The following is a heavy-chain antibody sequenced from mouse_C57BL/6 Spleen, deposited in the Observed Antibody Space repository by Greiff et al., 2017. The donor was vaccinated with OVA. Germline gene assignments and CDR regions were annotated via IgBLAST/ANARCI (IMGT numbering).Heavy chain of an antibody. CDR1: GYAFSSSW. D-gene: IGHD2-1*01. CDR2: IYPGDGDT. CDR3: ANLLFYAMDY. V-gene: IGHV1-82*01. Sequence: VQLQQSGPELVKPGASVKISCKASGYAFSSSWMNWVKQRPGKGLEWIGRIYPGDGDTNYNGKFKGKATLTADKSSSTAYMQLSSLTSEDSAVYYCANLLFYAMDYWGQGTSVTVSS. J-gene: IGHJ4*01.